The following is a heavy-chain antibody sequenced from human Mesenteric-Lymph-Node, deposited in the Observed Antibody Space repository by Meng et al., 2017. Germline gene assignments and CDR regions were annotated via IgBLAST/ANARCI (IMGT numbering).Heavy chain of an antibody. CDR2: ISGSGSST. J-gene: IGHJ3*02. Sequence: GESLKISCAASGFTFSSYAMTWVRQAPGKGLEWVSAISGSGSSTYYADSVKGRFTISRDNSKNTLYLQMNSLRGEDTAVYYCGKDSRGPSVRAFDIWGQGTMVTVSS. D-gene: IGHD3-3*01. CDR3: GKDSRGPSVRAFDI. CDR1: GFTFSSYA. V-gene: IGHV3-23*01.